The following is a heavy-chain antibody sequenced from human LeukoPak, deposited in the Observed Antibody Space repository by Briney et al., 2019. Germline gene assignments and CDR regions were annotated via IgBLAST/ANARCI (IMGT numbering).Heavy chain of an antibody. CDR2: ISGGGGST. Sequence: GGSLRLSCAASGFTFGSYAMSWVRQAPGKGLEWVSAISGGGGSTYYADSVKGRFTISRDNSKNTLYLQMNSLRAEDTAVYYCAKNLAVIAARRTPFDYWGQGTLVTVSS. V-gene: IGHV3-23*01. J-gene: IGHJ4*02. CDR3: AKNLAVIAARRTPFDY. D-gene: IGHD6-6*01. CDR1: GFTFGSYA.